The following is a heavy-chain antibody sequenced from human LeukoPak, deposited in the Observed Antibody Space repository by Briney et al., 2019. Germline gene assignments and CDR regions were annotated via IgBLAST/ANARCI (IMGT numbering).Heavy chain of an antibody. D-gene: IGHD3-22*01. CDR3: TTASPVLITMIVVVDSKPY. J-gene: IGHJ4*02. CDR2: IKSKTDGGTT. Sequence: GGSLRLSCAGSGFTLSSYWMSWVRQAPGKGLEWVGRIKSKTDGGTTDYAAPVKGRFTISRDDSKNTLYLQMNSLKTEDTAVYYCTTASPVLITMIVVVDSKPYWGQGTLVTVSS. CDR1: GFTLSSYW. V-gene: IGHV3-15*01.